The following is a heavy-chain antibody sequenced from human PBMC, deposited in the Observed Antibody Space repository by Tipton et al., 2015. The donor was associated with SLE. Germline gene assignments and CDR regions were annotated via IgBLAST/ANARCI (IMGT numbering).Heavy chain of an antibody. CDR2: IWYDGSNK. V-gene: IGHV3-33*08. Sequence: SLRLSCSASRFTFSSYGMHWVRQAPGKGLEWVAVIWYDGSNKYYADSVKGRFTISRDNSKNTLYLQMNSLRAEDTAVYYCASQMTIRDAFDIWGQGTMVTVSS. CDR1: RFTFSSYG. J-gene: IGHJ3*02. D-gene: IGHD5-24*01. CDR3: ASQMTIRDAFDI.